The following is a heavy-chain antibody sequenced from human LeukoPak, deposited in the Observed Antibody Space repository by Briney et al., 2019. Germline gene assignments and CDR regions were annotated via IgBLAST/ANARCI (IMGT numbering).Heavy chain of an antibody. V-gene: IGHV1-24*01. CDR1: GYTLTELS. D-gene: IGHD3-22*01. J-gene: IGHJ4*02. CDR2: FDPEDGET. Sequence: GASVKVSCKVSGYTLTELSMHWVRQAPGKGLEWMGGFDPEDGETIYAQKFQGRVTMTEDESTSTAYMELSSLRSEDTAVYYCARDASTYCDSSGYSFDYWGQGTLVTVSS. CDR3: ARDASTYCDSSGYSFDY.